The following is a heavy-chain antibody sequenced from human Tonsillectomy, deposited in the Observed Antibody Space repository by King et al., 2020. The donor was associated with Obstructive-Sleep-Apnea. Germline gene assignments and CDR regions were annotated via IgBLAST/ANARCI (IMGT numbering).Heavy chain of an antibody. CDR3: ARMRVDYGDFDR. CDR1: GFSLTTSGMC. J-gene: IGHJ5*02. V-gene: IGHV2-70*11. D-gene: IGHD4-17*01. CDR2: IDWDDDK. Sequence: VTLKESGPALVKPTQTLTLTCTFSGFSLTTSGMCVNWIRQPPGKALEWLARIDWDDDKYYITSLKTRLTISKDTSKNQVVLTMTNMDPMDTATYYCARMRVDYGDFDRWGKGTLVTVSS.